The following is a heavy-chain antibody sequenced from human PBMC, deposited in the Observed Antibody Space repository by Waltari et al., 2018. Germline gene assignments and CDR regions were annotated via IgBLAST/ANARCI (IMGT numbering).Heavy chain of an antibody. CDR1: GYTFTSYA. CDR2: MNPNSGNT. J-gene: IGHJ4*02. CDR3: ARFGSQLAYDY. V-gene: IGHV1-8*02. Sequence: QVQLVQSGAEVKKPGASVKVSCKASGYTFTSYAMHWVRQAPGQRLEWMGWMNPNSGNTGYAQKFQGRVTMTRNTSISTAYMELSSLRSEDTAVYYCARFGSQLAYDYWGQGTLVTVSS. D-gene: IGHD6-13*01.